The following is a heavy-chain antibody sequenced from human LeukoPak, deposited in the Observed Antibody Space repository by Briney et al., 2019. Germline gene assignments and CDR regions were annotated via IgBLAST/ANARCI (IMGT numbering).Heavy chain of an antibody. D-gene: IGHD2-2*01. CDR3: AKDVRGTYAPDY. V-gene: IGHV3-23*01. J-gene: IGHJ4*02. CDR2: ISVNGGST. Sequence: GGSLRLSCAASGFTFSNYAMSWVRQTPGKGLEWVSTISVNGGSTYSADSVKGRFTISRDNSKNTLYLQMNSLRVEDTAIYYCAKDVRGTYAPDYWGQGTLVTVSS. CDR1: GFTFSNYA.